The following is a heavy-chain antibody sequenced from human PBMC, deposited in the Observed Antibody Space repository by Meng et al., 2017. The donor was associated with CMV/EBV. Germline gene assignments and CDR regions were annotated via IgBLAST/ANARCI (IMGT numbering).Heavy chain of an antibody. D-gene: IGHD6-13*01. Sequence: SETLSLTCAVYGGSFSGYYWSWIRQPPGKGLEWIGEINHSGSTNYNPSLKSRVTISVDTSKNQFSLKLSSVTAADTAVYYCARGRSGTGRRRIAAAGWFDPWGQGTLDTVSS. V-gene: IGHV4-34*01. CDR1: GGSFSGYY. CDR2: INHSGST. J-gene: IGHJ5*02. CDR3: ARGRSGTGRRRIAAAGWFDP.